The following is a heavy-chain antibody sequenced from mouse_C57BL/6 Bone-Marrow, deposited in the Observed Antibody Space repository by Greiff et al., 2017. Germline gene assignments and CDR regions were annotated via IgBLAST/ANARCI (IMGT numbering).Heavy chain of an antibody. CDR2: INYDGSST. V-gene: IGHV5-16*01. Sequence: EVKLVESEGGLVQPGSSMKLSCTASGFTFSDYYMAWVRQVPEKGLEWVANINYDGSSTYYLDSLKSRFIISRDNAKNILYLQMSSLKSEDTATYYCARHEATSMDYWGQGTSVTVSS. D-gene: IGHD1-1*01. CDR3: ARHEATSMDY. J-gene: IGHJ4*01. CDR1: GFTFSDYY.